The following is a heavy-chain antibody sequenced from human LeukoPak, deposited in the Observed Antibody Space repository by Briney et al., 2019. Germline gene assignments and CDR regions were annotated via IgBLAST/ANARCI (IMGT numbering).Heavy chain of an antibody. CDR1: GFTFSSYD. D-gene: IGHD6-19*01. CDR2: IGTAGDT. Sequence: GGSVRLSCAASGFTFSSYDMHWVRQATGKGLEWVSAIGTAGDTYYPGSVKGRFTISREHAKNSLYLQMNSLRAGDTAVYYCARSRGSSGWFDYWGQGTLVTVSS. J-gene: IGHJ4*02. V-gene: IGHV3-13*01. CDR3: ARSRGSSGWFDY.